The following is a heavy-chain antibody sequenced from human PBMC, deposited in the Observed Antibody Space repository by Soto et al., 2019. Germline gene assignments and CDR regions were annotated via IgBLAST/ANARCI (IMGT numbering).Heavy chain of an antibody. D-gene: IGHD2-2*01. CDR2: IWYDGSNK. Sequence: HPGGSLRLSCAASGFTFSSYGMHWVRQAPGKGLEWVAVIWYDGSNKYYADSVKGRFTISRDNSKNTLYLQMDSLRAEDTAVYYCARDPGYCSSTSCYSIGYYYYYGMDVWGQGTTVTVSS. CDR1: GFTFSSYG. J-gene: IGHJ6*02. V-gene: IGHV3-33*01. CDR3: ARDPGYCSSTSCYSIGYYYYYGMDV.